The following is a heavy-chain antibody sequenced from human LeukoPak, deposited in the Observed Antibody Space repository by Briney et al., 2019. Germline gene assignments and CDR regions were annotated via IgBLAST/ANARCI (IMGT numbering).Heavy chain of an antibody. J-gene: IGHJ5*02. V-gene: IGHV3-23*01. Sequence: GGSLRLSCAASGFTFSSYAMSWVRQAPGKGLEWVSAISGSGGSTYYADSVKGRFTISRDNSKNTLYLQMNSLRAEDTAVYYCAKSQINIVVVVAATGDWFDPWGQGTLVTVS. CDR1: GFTFSSYA. CDR3: AKSQINIVVVVAATGDWFDP. D-gene: IGHD2-15*01. CDR2: ISGSGGST.